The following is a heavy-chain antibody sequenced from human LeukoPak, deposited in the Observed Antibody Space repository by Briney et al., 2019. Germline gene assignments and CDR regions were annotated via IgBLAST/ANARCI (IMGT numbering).Heavy chain of an antibody. D-gene: IGHD5-12*01. J-gene: IGHJ5*02. CDR2: IYYSGST. Sequence: PSETLSLTCTVSGGSISSYYWSWIRQPPGKGLEWIGYIYYSGSTNYNPSLKSRVTISVDTSKNQFSLKLSSVTAADTAVYYCARARGYSGYDLPALHLFDPWGQGTLVTVSS. CDR3: ARARGYSGYDLPALHLFDP. CDR1: GGSISSYY. V-gene: IGHV4-59*01.